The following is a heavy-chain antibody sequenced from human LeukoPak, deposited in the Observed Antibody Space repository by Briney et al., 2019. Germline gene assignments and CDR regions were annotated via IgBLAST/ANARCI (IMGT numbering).Heavy chain of an antibody. CDR3: ARGQYSSGWYSLGY. CDR2: INHSART. Sequence: INHSARTNYNPSLKSRVTISVDTSKNQFSLKLSSVTAADTAVYYCARGQYSSGWYSLGYWGQGTLVTVSS. V-gene: IGHV4-34*01. J-gene: IGHJ4*02. D-gene: IGHD6-19*01.